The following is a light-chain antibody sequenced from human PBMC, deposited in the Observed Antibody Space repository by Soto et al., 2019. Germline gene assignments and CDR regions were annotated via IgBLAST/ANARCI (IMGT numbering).Light chain of an antibody. V-gene: IGKV3D-20*02. CDR1: QSVSNNY. J-gene: IGKJ5*01. CDR2: GAS. CDR3: QQRSNWPPIIT. Sequence: SPVTLSLSPGERATLSCRASQSVSNNYLAWYQQRPGQAPRLLIYGASTRATGIPDRFSGSGSGTDFTLTISSLEPEDFAVYYCQQRSNWPPIITFGQGTRLEIK.